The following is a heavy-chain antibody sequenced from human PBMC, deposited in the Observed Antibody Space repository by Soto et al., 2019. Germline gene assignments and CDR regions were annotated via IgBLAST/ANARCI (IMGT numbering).Heavy chain of an antibody. CDR2: IYYSGST. Sequence: PSETLSLTCTVSGGSISSSSYYWGWIRQPPGKGLEWIGSIYYSGSTYYNPSLKSRVTISVDTSKNQFSLKLSSVTAADTAVYYCARHYTPVDRSGYWGQGTLVTVSS. CDR1: GGSISSSSYY. D-gene: IGHD3-16*01. CDR3: ARHYTPVDRSGY. V-gene: IGHV4-39*01. J-gene: IGHJ4*02.